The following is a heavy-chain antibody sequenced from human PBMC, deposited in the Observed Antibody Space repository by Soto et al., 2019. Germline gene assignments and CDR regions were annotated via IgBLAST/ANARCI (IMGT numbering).Heavy chain of an antibody. V-gene: IGHV1-18*01. Sequence: QVQLVQSGAEVKKPGASVKVSCKASGYTFTSYGISWVRQAPGQGLEWMGWISAYNGNTNYAQQLQGRVTMTTDTSTSTAYMDLRSLRSDDTAVYYCARVRRGIATGYSSSWSFDYWGQGTLVTVSS. J-gene: IGHJ4*02. CDR1: GYTFTSYG. CDR2: ISAYNGNT. CDR3: ARVRRGIATGYSSSWSFDY. D-gene: IGHD6-13*01.